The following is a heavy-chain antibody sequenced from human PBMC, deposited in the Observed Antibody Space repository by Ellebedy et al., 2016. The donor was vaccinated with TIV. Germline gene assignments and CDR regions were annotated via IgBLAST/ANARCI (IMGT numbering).Heavy chain of an antibody. CDR2: ISGSSTYI. D-gene: IGHD6-19*01. CDR3: ARGGRDQWLIDY. Sequence: GESLKISCAASGFTFSSYTMNWVRQAPGKGLEWVSSISGSSTYIYYADSVKGRFAISRDNSKNTLYVQMNSLRAEDTAVYYCARGGRDQWLIDYWGQGTLVTVSS. J-gene: IGHJ4*02. CDR1: GFTFSSYT. V-gene: IGHV3-21*01.